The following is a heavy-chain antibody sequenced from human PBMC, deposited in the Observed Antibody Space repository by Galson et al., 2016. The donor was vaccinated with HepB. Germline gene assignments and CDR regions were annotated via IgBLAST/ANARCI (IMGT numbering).Heavy chain of an antibody. Sequence: SVKVSCKASGYTFTSNAIHWVRQAPGQRLEWLGWVSAADDNTRYSQNFQGRVTFTRDTSASTVYMELSALKPEDTATSFCARGNTDGWYHDYWGQGTLVIVSS. CDR1: GYTFTSNA. D-gene: IGHD6-19*01. V-gene: IGHV1-3*01. CDR3: ARGNTDGWYHDY. CDR2: VSAADDNT. J-gene: IGHJ4*02.